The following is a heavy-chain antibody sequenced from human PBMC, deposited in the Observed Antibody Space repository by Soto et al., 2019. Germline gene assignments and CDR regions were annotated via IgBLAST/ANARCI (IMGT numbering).Heavy chain of an antibody. V-gene: IGHV1-18*01. Sequence: ASVNVSCKASGYTFTSYGISWVRQAPGQGLEWMGWISAYNGNTNYAQKLQGRVTMTTDTSTSTAYMELRSLRSGDTAVYYCARDGFLTQLPYYFDYWGQGTLVTVSS. CDR1: GYTFTSYG. D-gene: IGHD5-18*01. J-gene: IGHJ4*02. CDR3: ARDGFLTQLPYYFDY. CDR2: ISAYNGNT.